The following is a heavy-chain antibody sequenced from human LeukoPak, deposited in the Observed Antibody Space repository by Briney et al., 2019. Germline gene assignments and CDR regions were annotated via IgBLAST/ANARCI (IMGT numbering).Heavy chain of an antibody. D-gene: IGHD3-10*01. CDR3: ASWDYYGSGSPN. Sequence: PSETLSPTCAVYGGAFSGFYSSGIRQPPGKGLEWIGEINHSGSTNYNPSLKSRVTISVDTSKNQFSLKLSSVTAADTAVYYCASWDYYGSGSPNWGQATLVTVSS. CDR1: GGAFSGFY. V-gene: IGHV4-34*01. J-gene: IGHJ4*02. CDR2: INHSGST.